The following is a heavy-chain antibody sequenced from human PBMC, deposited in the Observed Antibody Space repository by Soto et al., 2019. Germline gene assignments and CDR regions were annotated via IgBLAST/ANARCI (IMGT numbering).Heavy chain of an antibody. Sequence: TLSLTCSVSGGSMSSGTYYWDWVRQHPVKGLEWIAYIYHTGNTYYNPSLRSRTTISVDTSENQFSLKLTSVTHADTAVYYCASSYSGYLDNWGQGTRVTV. CDR3: ASSYSGYLDN. CDR1: GGSMSSGTYY. V-gene: IGHV4-31*03. J-gene: IGHJ4*02. D-gene: IGHD3-22*01. CDR2: IYHTGNT.